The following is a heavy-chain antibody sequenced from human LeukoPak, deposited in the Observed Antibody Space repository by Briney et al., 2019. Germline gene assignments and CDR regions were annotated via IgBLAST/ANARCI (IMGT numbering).Heavy chain of an antibody. CDR1: GYTFTKFW. CDR3: VRGKGSGTYYGFNY. D-gene: IGHD3-10*01. V-gene: IGHV5-51*01. J-gene: IGHJ4*02. CDR2: IYPDDSDT. Sequence: GESLKISCETSGYTFTKFWVGWVRQTPGKGLEWLGMIYPDDSDTRYSPSFQGQVTMSVDKSISIVYLHWSSLKASDTAIYYCVRGKGSGTYYGFNYWGQGTVVSVVS.